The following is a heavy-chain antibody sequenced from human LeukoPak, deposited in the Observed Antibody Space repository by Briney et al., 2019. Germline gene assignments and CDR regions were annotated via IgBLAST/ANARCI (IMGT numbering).Heavy chain of an antibody. CDR1: GFTFSSYA. Sequence: GGSLRLSCAASGFTFSSYAVSWVRQAPGQGLEWVSAISGSGGSTYYADSVKGRFTISRDNSKNTLYLQMNSLRAEDTAVYYCAKGVASYDSSGYNDYWGQGTLVTVSS. D-gene: IGHD3-22*01. CDR3: AKGVASYDSSGYNDY. J-gene: IGHJ4*02. CDR2: ISGSGGST. V-gene: IGHV3-23*01.